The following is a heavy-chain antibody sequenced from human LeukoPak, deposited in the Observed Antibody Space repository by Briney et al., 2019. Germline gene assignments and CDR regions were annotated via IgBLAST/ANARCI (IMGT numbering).Heavy chain of an antibody. V-gene: IGHV4-34*01. CDR2: INHSGST. CDR1: GGSFSGYY. Sequence: SETLSLTCAVYGGSFSGYYWSWIRQPPGKWLEWIGEINHSGSTNYNPSLKSRVTISVDTSKNQFSLKLSSVTAADTAVYYCARGRRYYDSSGYSLFDYWGQGTLVTVSS. CDR3: ARGRRYYDSSGYSLFDY. J-gene: IGHJ4*02. D-gene: IGHD3-22*01.